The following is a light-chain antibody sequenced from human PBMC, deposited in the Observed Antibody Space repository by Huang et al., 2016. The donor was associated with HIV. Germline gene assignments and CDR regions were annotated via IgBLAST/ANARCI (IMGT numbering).Light chain of an antibody. V-gene: IGKV2-28*01. CDR3: MEALQTPYT. CDR2: LGS. Sequence: VVMTQSPLSLPVPPGEPASISCRSSQSLRHRNGLNYLDWYLQKPGQSPQLLIHLGSSRASGVPDRFSGGGSGTDFSLNISRVEAEGAGIYYCMEALQTPYTFGQGTKLEI. J-gene: IGKJ2*01. CDR1: QSLRHRNGLNY.